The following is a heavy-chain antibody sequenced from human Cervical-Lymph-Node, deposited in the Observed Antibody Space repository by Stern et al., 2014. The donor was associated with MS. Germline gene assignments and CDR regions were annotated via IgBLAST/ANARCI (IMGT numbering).Heavy chain of an antibody. D-gene: IGHD5-12*01. J-gene: IGHJ4*02. CDR3: TGGYDMSPFDY. CDR2: ISHDGSDK. CDR1: GSIFTNHG. Sequence: VQLVESGGGVVKPGRSLRLSCVASGSIFTNHGMHWVRQAPGKGLEWVAVISHDGSDKYYRASVKGRFTISRDNSKTTLYLKIHTLSPEDTAVYYCTGGYDMSPFDYWGQGTLVTVSS. V-gene: IGHV3-30*03.